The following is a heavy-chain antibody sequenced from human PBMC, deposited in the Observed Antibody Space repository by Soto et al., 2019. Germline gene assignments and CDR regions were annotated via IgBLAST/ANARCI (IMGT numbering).Heavy chain of an antibody. V-gene: IGHV1-2*04. CDR1: GYTFTGYY. CDR2: INPNSGGT. CDR3: ARDPALLWFGELLSGYYGMDV. D-gene: IGHD3-10*01. Sequence: ASVKVSCKASGYTFTGYYMHWVRQAPGQGLEWMGWINPNSGGTNYAQKFQGWVTMTRDTSIGTAYMELSRLRSDDTAVYYCARDPALLWFGELLSGYYGMDVWGQGTTVTVSS. J-gene: IGHJ6*02.